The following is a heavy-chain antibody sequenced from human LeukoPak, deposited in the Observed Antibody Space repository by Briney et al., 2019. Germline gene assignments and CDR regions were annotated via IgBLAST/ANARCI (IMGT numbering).Heavy chain of an antibody. CDR1: GFAFSSSV. J-gene: IGHJ3*02. CDR3: ASSLGYDDAFDI. V-gene: IGHV3-53*01. Sequence: GGSLRLSCAASGFAFSSSVMSWVRQAPGKGLEWVSVIYSGGSTYYADSVKGRFTISRDNSKNTLYLQMNSLRAEDTAVYYCASSLGYDDAFDIWGQGTMVTVSS. D-gene: IGHD5-12*01. CDR2: IYSGGST.